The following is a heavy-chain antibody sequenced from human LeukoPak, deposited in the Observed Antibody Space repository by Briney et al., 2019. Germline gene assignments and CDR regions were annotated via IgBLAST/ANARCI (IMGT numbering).Heavy chain of an antibody. CDR2: IYHSGST. Sequence: PSETLSLTCTVSGYSISSGYYWGWIRQPPGKGLEWIGSIYHSGSTYYNPSLKSRVTISVDTSKNQFSLKLSSVTAADTAVYYCARDHLGYASSPWGQGTLVTVSS. CDR1: GYSISSGYY. CDR3: ARDHLGYASSP. J-gene: IGHJ5*02. D-gene: IGHD2-2*01. V-gene: IGHV4-38-2*02.